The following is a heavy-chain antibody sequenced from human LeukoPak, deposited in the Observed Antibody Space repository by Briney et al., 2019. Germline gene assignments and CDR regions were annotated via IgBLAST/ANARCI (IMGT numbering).Heavy chain of an antibody. CDR2: INLDGSEV. CDR1: GFDFNTYW. CDR3: ASGRRDFVH. Sequence: GGSLRLSCAASGFDFNTYWMTWVRQAPGKGLEWVANINLDGSEVHYLDSLKERFTISRDNARNSLHLQVNSLRAEDTGVYYCASGRRDFVHWGQGTLVSVSS. J-gene: IGHJ4*02. D-gene: IGHD3-16*01. V-gene: IGHV3-7*01.